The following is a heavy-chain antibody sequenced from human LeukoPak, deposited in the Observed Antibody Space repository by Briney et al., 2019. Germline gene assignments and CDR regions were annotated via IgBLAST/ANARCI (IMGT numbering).Heavy chain of an antibody. D-gene: IGHD3-10*01. CDR2: ISTDGNYK. CDR1: GFTFNNYG. CDR3: AKDRLWFGEKHLDY. V-gene: IGHV3-30*18. J-gene: IGHJ4*02. Sequence: PGKSLRLSCAASGFTFNNYGMHWVRQPPGKGLEWVAVISTDGNYKHSADSVKGRFNISRDNSKNALYLQMNSLRVEDTAVYYCAKDRLWFGEKHLDYWGQGTPVTVSS.